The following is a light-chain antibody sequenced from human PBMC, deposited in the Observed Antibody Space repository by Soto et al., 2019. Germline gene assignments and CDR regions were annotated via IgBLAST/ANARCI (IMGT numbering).Light chain of an antibody. CDR2: ATS. V-gene: IGKV1-39*01. J-gene: IGKJ5*01. CDR3: QQSYSNPPTY. CDR1: QSISSY. Sequence: DIQLTQSPSSLSASVGDRVTITCRASQSISSYLNWYQQRPGKAPNLLIYATSSLRTGVPSRFRGSRSGADVTLTISKLQPEDFATYYCQQSYSNPPTYVGKETRLEIK.